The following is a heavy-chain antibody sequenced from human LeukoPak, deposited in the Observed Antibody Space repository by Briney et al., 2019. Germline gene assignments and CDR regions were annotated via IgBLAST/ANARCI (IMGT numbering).Heavy chain of an antibody. Sequence: GGTLRLSCAASGFTFSSNWMNWVRQAPGKGLEWVSYISSSSSTIYYADSVKGRFTISRDNAKNSLYLQMNSLRDEDTAVYYCARGEGPDYYGSGSYYNYWGQGTLVTVSS. CDR2: ISSSSSTI. CDR3: ARGEGPDYYGSGSYYNY. V-gene: IGHV3-48*02. CDR1: GFTFSSNW. J-gene: IGHJ4*02. D-gene: IGHD3-10*01.